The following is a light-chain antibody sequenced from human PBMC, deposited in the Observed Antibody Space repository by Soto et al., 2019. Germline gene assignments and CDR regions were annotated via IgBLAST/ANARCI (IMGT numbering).Light chain of an antibody. V-gene: IGKV2-28*01. CDR1: QSLLHSNGYNY. CDR3: MQALQTTFT. CDR2: LGS. J-gene: IGKJ3*01. Sequence: DLVMTQSPLSLHVTPGEPASISCRSSQSLLHSNGYNYLDWYLQKPGQSPQLLIYLGSNRASGVPDRFSGSGSGTDFTLKISRVEAEDVGVYYCMQALQTTFTFGPGTNVDIK.